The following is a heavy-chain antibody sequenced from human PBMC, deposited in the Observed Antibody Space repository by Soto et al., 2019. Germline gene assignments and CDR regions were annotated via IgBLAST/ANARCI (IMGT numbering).Heavy chain of an antibody. CDR2: ISTYNGDT. Sequence: QVQLLQSGAEVKKPGASVTVSCKISGYTFTTYVITWVRKPPGQGLEWMGWISTYNGDTNYAQRLQGRVTMTTDTSTATAYMEVRSLRSDDTAVYYCARDVGNGYGYGYGYWGQGTLVTVSS. J-gene: IGHJ4*02. CDR1: GYTFTTYV. D-gene: IGHD5-18*01. CDR3: ARDVGNGYGYGYGY. V-gene: IGHV1-18*01.